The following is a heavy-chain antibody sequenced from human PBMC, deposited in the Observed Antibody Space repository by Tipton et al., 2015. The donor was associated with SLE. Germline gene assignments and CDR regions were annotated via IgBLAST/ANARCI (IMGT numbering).Heavy chain of an antibody. CDR3: TRMTCSGGTCPDEY. CDR1: GFTFGDYA. CDR2: IRSKDYGGTP. D-gene: IGHD2-15*01. Sequence: SLRLSCLGSGFTFGDYAMSWVRQAPGKGLEWVGFIRSKDYGGTPEYAASVKGRFTISRDDSKNIAYLQMNGLKTEDTAVYYCTRMTCSGGTCPDEYWGKGTLVTVSS. J-gene: IGHJ4*02. V-gene: IGHV3-49*04.